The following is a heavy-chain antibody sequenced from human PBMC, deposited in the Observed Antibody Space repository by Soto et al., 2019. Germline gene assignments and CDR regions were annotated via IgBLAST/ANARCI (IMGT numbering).Heavy chain of an antibody. CDR1: GFTFSSYA. CDR2: ITGSGGST. Sequence: GGSLRLSCAASGFTFSSYAMSWVRQAPGKGLEWVSAITGSGGSTYYADSVEGRFTISRDNSKNTLYMQMNSLRAEDTALYFCAKDFRGYDYAYYYYYGLDVWGQGTTVTVSS. CDR3: AKDFRGYDYAYYYYYGLDV. V-gene: IGHV3-23*01. J-gene: IGHJ6*02. D-gene: IGHD5-12*01.